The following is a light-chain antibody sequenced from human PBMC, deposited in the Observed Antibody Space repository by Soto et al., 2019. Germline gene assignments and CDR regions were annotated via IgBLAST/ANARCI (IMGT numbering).Light chain of an antibody. J-gene: IGKJ4*01. Sequence: DIQMTQSPSTLSASVGDRVTITCRASQRIGSWLAWYQQKPEKAPKFLISKASSLESGVPSRFSGSGSGTEFTLTISSLQSEDFAVYYCQQYNNWPLTFGGGTTVEIK. CDR1: QRIGSW. CDR3: QQYNNWPLT. V-gene: IGKV1-5*03. CDR2: KAS.